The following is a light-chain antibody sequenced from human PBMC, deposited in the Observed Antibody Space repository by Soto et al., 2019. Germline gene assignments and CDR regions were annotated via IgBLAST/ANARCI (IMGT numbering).Light chain of an antibody. CDR1: QSISSW. V-gene: IGKV1-5*01. Sequence: DIQMTQSPSTLSASVGDRVTITFRASQSISSWLAWYQQKPGKAPKLLIYDASSLESGVPSRFSGSGSGTEFTLTISSLQPDDFATYYCQQYNSYPLTFGQGTRLEIK. CDR3: QQYNSYPLT. CDR2: DAS. J-gene: IGKJ5*01.